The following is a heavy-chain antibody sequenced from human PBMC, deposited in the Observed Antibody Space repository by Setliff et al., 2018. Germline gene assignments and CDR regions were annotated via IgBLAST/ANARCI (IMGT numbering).Heavy chain of an antibody. CDR3: AKGWWELLN. Sequence: GGSLRLSCAASGFTFSSYAMHWVRQAPGKGLEWVAVISYDGSNKYYADSVKGRFTVSRDNAKNSLYLQMNSLRAEDTALYYCAKGWWELLNWGQGTLVTVSS. D-gene: IGHD2-15*01. J-gene: IGHJ4*02. V-gene: IGHV3-30-3*01. CDR1: GFTFSSYA. CDR2: ISYDGSNK.